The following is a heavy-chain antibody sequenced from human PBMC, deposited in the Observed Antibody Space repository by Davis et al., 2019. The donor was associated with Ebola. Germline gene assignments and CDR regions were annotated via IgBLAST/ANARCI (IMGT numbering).Heavy chain of an antibody. CDR3: AKDSGSGWYYRLYGMDV. D-gene: IGHD6-19*01. V-gene: IGHV3-30*02. J-gene: IGHJ6*04. CDR1: GFTFSSYA. CDR2: IRYDGSNK. Sequence: GGSLRLSCAASGFTFSSYAMHWVRQAPGKGLEWVAFIRYDGSNKYYADSVKGRFTISRDNSKNTLYLQMNSLRAEDTAVYYCAKDSGSGWYYRLYGMDVWGKGTTVTVSS.